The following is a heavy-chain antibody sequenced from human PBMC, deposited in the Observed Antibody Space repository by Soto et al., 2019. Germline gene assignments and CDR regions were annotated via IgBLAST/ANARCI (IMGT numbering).Heavy chain of an antibody. Sequence: TLALTCTVSGGSISSGGYYWSWIRQHPGKGLEWIGYIYYSGSTYYNPSLKSRVTISVDTSKNQFSLKLSSVTAADTAVYYCARVTPGSNWYDPWGQGTLVTVSS. CDR1: GGSISSGGYY. V-gene: IGHV4-31*03. CDR3: ARVTPGSNWYDP. D-gene: IGHD1-26*01. CDR2: IYYSGST. J-gene: IGHJ5*02.